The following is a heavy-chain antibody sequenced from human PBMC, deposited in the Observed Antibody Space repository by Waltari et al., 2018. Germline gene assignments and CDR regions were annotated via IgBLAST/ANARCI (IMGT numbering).Heavy chain of an antibody. J-gene: IGHJ4*02. Sequence: QVQLVESGGGVVQPGRSLRLSCAASGFTFSSYALHWVRQAPGKGLEWVAVISYDGRNKYYADSVKGRFTSSRDNSKNTLYLQMNSLRAEDTAVYYCARDYYDSSGYSFDYWGQGTLVTVSS. V-gene: IGHV3-30*01. CDR2: ISYDGRNK. D-gene: IGHD3-22*01. CDR3: ARDYYDSSGYSFDY. CDR1: GFTFSSYA.